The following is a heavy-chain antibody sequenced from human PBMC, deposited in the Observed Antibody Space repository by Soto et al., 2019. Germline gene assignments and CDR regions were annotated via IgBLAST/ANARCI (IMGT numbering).Heavy chain of an antibody. Sequence: QVQLVESGGGLVKPGGSLRLSCAASGLTFSDCYMNWIRQAPGKGLEWVSYISSSGSSINYAGSVKGRFTISRDNAKNSLYLQMYSLRAEDTAMYYCARVRFGEWGYAMDVWGQGTTVTVSS. CDR1: GLTFSDCY. CDR2: ISSSGSSI. J-gene: IGHJ6*02. V-gene: IGHV3-11*01. D-gene: IGHD3-10*01. CDR3: ARVRFGEWGYAMDV.